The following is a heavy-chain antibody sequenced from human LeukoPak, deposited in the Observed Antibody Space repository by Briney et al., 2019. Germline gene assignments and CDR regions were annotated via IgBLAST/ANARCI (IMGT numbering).Heavy chain of an antibody. CDR3: ASSFLAWAAVAGTNAFDI. CDR1: GYTFTGYY. D-gene: IGHD6-19*01. CDR2: INPNSGGT. J-gene: IGHJ3*02. V-gene: IGHV1-2*02. Sequence: VASVKVSCKASGYTFTGYYMHWVRQAPGQGLEWMGWINPNSGGTNYAQKFQGRVTMTRDTSISTAYMELSRLRSDDTAVYYCASSFLAWAAVAGTNAFDIWGQGTMVTVSS.